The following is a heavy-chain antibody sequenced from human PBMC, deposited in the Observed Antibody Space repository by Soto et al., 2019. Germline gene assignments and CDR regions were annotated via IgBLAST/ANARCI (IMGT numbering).Heavy chain of an antibody. V-gene: IGHV3-11*05. CDR1: GFTFSDYY. CDR2: ISLSGSHT. D-gene: IGHD3-3*01. CDR3: ATTWSGNSEESY. Sequence: QVQLVESGVGLVRPGGSLRLYCAASGFTFSDYYMSWIRQAPGKGLEWVSDISLSGSHTNYANSVKGRFTISRDNAKNSLYVQMNSLRAEDTAVYYCATTWSGNSEESYWGQGTLVTVSS. J-gene: IGHJ4*02.